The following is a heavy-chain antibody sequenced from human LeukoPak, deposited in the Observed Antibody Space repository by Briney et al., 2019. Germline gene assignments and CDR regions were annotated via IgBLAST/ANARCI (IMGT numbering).Heavy chain of an antibody. CDR2: IYHSGST. J-gene: IGHJ5*02. CDR3: ARGEGWELFSWFDP. Sequence: PSETLSLTCTVSGYSISSGYYWGWIRQPPGKGLEWIGSIYHSGSTYYNPSLKSRVTISVDTSKNQFSLKLSSVTAADTAVYYCARGEGWELFSWFDPWGQGTLVTVSS. D-gene: IGHD3-10*01. CDR1: GYSISSGYY. V-gene: IGHV4-38-2*02.